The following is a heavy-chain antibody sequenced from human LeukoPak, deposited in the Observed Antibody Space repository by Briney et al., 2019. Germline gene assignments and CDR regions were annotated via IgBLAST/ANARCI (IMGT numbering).Heavy chain of an antibody. J-gene: IGHJ4*02. D-gene: IGHD6-13*01. CDR2: INPSGGST. CDR1: GGTFTSYY. Sequence: ASVKVSCKASGGTFTSYYMHWVRQAPGQGLEWMGIINPSGGSTSYAQKFQGRVTMTRDTSTSTVYMELSSLRSEDTAVYYCARDGADQQLGPEYFDYWGQGTLVTVSS. CDR3: ARDGADQQLGPEYFDY. V-gene: IGHV1-46*01.